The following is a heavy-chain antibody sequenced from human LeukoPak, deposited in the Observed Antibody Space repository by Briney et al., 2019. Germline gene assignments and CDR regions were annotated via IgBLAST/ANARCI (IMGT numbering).Heavy chain of an antibody. CDR3: ARDNDY. V-gene: IGHV1-69*13. CDR1: GYTFTSYY. CDR2: IIPIFGTA. J-gene: IGHJ4*02. Sequence: GASVKVSCKASGYTFTSYYMHWVRQAPGQGLEWMGGIIPIFGTANYAQKFQGRVTITADESTSTAYMELSSLRSEDTAVYYCARDNDYWGQGTLVTVSS.